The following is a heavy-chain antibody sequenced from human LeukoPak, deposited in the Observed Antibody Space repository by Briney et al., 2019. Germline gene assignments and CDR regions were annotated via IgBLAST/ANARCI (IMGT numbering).Heavy chain of an antibody. CDR2: INHSGST. D-gene: IGHD6-13*01. J-gene: IGHJ4*02. CDR1: GGSISSSSYY. CDR3: ARGRMAAAGNYFDY. V-gene: IGHV4-39*07. Sequence: PSETLSLTCTVSGGSISSSSYYWGWIRQPPGKGLEWIGEINHSGSTNYNPSLKSRVTISVDTSKNQFSLKLSSVTAADTAVYYCARGRMAAAGNYFDYWGQGTLVTVSS.